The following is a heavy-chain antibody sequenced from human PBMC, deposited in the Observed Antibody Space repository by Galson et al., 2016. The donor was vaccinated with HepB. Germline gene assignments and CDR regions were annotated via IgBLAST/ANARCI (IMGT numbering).Heavy chain of an antibody. V-gene: IGHV4-59*12. CDR1: GLTFEDFS. D-gene: IGHD3-10*01. Sequence: LRLSCAASGLTFEDFSMHWVRQSPGKGLEWIGYLSYSGSTNYNPSLKSRVTISVDNTKNQFSLKLSSVTAADTAVYYCASEDYSFRYWGQGTLVTVSS. J-gene: IGHJ4*02. CDR3: ASEDYSFRY. CDR2: LSYSGST.